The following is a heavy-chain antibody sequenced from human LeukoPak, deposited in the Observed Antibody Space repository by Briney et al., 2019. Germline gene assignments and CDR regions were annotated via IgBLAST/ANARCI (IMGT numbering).Heavy chain of an antibody. Sequence: ASVKISCKVSGYTFTDYYMHWVQQAPGKGLEWMGLVDPEDGETIYAEKFQGRVTITADTSTDTAYMELSSPRSEDTAVYYCATGKGTGAFDIWGQGTMVTVSS. V-gene: IGHV1-69-2*01. D-gene: IGHD3-10*01. CDR3: ATGKGTGAFDI. CDR1: GYTFTDYY. J-gene: IGHJ3*02. CDR2: VDPEDGET.